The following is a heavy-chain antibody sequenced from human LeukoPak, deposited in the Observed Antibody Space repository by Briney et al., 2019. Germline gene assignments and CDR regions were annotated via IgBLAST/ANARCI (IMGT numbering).Heavy chain of an antibody. CDR2: ISGSGGST. J-gene: IGHJ4*02. Sequence: PGGSLRLSCAASGFTFSSYAMSWVRQAPGKGLEWVSVISGSGGSTYSADSVKGRFTISRDNSKNTLYLQMNSLRAEDTAVYYCARAIQFGGYFDYWGQGTLVTVST. V-gene: IGHV3-23*01. CDR1: GFTFSSYA. CDR3: ARAIQFGGYFDY. D-gene: IGHD2-15*01.